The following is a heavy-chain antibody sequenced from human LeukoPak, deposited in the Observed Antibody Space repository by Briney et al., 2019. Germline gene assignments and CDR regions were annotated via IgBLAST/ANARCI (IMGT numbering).Heavy chain of an antibody. CDR3: ARGLRRYYYDSSGYSPHYYYGMDV. CDR1: GGSFSGYY. J-gene: IGHJ6*02. D-gene: IGHD3-22*01. V-gene: IGHV4-34*01. Sequence: SETLSLTCAVYGGSFSGYYWSWIRQPPGKGLEWIGEINHSGSINYNPSLKSRVTISVDTSKNQFSLKLSSVTAADTAVYYCARGLRRYYYDSSGYSPHYYYGMDVWGQGTTVTVSS. CDR2: INHSGSI.